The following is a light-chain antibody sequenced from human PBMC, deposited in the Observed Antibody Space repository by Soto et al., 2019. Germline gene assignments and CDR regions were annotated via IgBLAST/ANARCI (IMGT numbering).Light chain of an antibody. CDR3: QQYGSSPPLS. CDR1: QPINDYY. V-gene: IGKV3-20*01. CDR2: GAS. J-gene: IGKJ4*01. Sequence: EIVLTQSPGTLSFSPGERATLSCRASQPINDYYLAWYQQRPGQAPRLLIYGASRRATGIPDRFSGSGSGPDFTLTISRLEPEDFAVYYCQQYGSSPPLSFGGGNKVEIK.